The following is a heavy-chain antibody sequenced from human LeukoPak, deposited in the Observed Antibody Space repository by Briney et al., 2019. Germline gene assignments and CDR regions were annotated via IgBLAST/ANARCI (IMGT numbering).Heavy chain of an antibody. CDR1: GFTFSYYY. D-gene: IGHD3-10*01. CDR3: ARVPYYYYGSGSVDY. V-gene: IGHV4-30-4*08. CDR2: IYYSGST. J-gene: IGHJ4*02. Sequence: LRLSCAASGFTFSYYYMSGVRQPPGKGLEWIGYIYYSGSTYYNPSLKSRVTISVDTSKNQFSLKLSSVTAADTAVYYCARVPYYYYGSGSVDYWGQGTLVTVSS.